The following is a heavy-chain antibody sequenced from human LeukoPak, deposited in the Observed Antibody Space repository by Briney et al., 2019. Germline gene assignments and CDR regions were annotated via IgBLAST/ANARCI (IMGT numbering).Heavy chain of an antibody. D-gene: IGHD3-10*01. J-gene: IGHJ3*02. CDR2: IYEAGNT. Sequence: GGSLRLSCAASGFTLSTYDMHWVRQVTGEALEWVSMIYEAGNTYYTGSVKGRFTISRENAKNSLYLQMHGLTAGDTAVYYCAREMSGSNDAFDIWGPGTMVTVSS. V-gene: IGHV3-13*01. CDR3: AREMSGSNDAFDI. CDR1: GFTLSTYD.